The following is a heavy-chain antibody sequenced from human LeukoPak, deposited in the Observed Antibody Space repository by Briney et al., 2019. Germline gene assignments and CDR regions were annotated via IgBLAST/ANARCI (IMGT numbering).Heavy chain of an antibody. CDR3: ARGSYYNENWSDP. CDR2: INPNNGGA. D-gene: IGHD3-10*01. Sequence: GASVKVSCKASGYTFTAYYIHWVRQAPGQGLEWMGWINPNNGGANYVQKFQGRVTMTGDTSISTAYMELSRLRSDDTAVYYCARGSYYNENWSDPWGQGTLVTVSS. CDR1: GYTFTAYY. V-gene: IGHV1-2*02. J-gene: IGHJ5*02.